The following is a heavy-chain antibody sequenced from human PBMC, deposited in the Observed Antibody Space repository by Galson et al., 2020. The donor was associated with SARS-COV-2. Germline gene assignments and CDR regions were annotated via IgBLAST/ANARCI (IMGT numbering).Heavy chain of an antibody. CDR2: KWYDGSNH. J-gene: IGHJ6*03. Sequence: GGSLKLSCAASGFNFSSYGMHWVRQAPSKGLEWVAVKWYDGSNHTYADSVKGRFTISRDNSKNTLYLQMKSLRAEDTAVDYGARDVPPYDYYYMDVLGKWTTVTVSS. CDR1: GFNFSSYG. CDR3: ARDVPPYDYYYMDV. V-gene: IGHV3-33*01.